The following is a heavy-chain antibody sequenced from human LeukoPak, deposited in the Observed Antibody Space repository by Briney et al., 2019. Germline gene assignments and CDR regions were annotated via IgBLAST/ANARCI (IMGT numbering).Heavy chain of an antibody. J-gene: IGHJ4*02. CDR1: GGTFSSYA. D-gene: IGHD5-24*01. CDR3: ARDSSRDGYNSPGY. V-gene: IGHV1-69*05. CDR2: IIPIFGTA. Sequence: SVKVSCEASGGTFSSYAISWVRQAPGQGLEWMGGIIPIFGTANYAQKFQGRVTITTDESTSTAYMELSSLRSEDTAVYYCARDSSRDGYNSPGYWGQGTLVTVSS.